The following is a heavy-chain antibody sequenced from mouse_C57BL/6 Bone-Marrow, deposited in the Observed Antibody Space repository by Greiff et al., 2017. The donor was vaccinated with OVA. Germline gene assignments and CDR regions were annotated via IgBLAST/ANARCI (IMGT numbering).Heavy chain of an antibody. J-gene: IGHJ4*01. CDR2: ISSGGSYT. CDR3: ARHAGVMDY. Sequence: EVQLVESGGDLVKPGGSLKLSCAASGFTFSSYGMSWVRQTPDKRLEWVATISSGGSYTYYPDSVKGRFTISRDNAKKTLYLQMSSLKSEDTAMYYCARHAGVMDYWGQGTSVTVSS. D-gene: IGHD6-1*01. CDR1: GFTFSSYG. V-gene: IGHV5-6*01.